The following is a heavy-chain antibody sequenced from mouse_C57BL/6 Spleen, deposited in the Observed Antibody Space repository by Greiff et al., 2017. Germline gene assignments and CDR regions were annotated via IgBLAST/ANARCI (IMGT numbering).Heavy chain of an antibody. D-gene: IGHD1-1*02. Sequence: QVQLQQSGAELVKPGASVKLSCTASGYTFTSYWMHWVKQRPGQGLEWIGMIHPNSGDTNNNEKFESKATLTVDKSSSTSYRQLSSLTSEDSAVYYGARDDGGYMDVWGKGTSVTVSS. J-gene: IGHJ4*01. CDR3: ARDDGGYMDV. V-gene: IGHV1-64*01. CDR1: GYTFTSYW. CDR2: IHPNSGDT.